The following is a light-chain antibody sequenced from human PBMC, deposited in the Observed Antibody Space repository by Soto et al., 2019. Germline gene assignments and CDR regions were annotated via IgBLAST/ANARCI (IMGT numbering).Light chain of an antibody. CDR3: QQYNNWPPIT. V-gene: IGKV3-20*01. CDR2: GAS. CDR1: QSVSSSY. Sequence: IALLQSPGTLSLKTGETATLSSRASQSVSSSYLAWYQQKSGQAPRLLIYGASSRATGIPDRFSGSGSGTEFTLTISSLQSEDFAVYYCQQYNNWPPITFGQRRRLEIK. J-gene: IGKJ5*01.